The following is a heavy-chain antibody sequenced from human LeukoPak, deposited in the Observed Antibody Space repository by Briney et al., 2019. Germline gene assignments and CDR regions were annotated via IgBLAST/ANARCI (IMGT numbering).Heavy chain of an antibody. CDR3: AKAKRYYYDSSGYQPYYFDY. D-gene: IGHD3-22*01. Sequence: GGSLRLSCAASGFTVSSNYMSWVRQGPGKGLEGVSAISGSGGSTYYADSVKGRFTISRDNSKNTLYLQMNSLRAEDTAVYYCAKAKRYYYDSSGYQPYYFDYWGQGTLVTVSS. V-gene: IGHV3-23*01. J-gene: IGHJ4*02. CDR2: ISGSGGST. CDR1: GFTVSSNY.